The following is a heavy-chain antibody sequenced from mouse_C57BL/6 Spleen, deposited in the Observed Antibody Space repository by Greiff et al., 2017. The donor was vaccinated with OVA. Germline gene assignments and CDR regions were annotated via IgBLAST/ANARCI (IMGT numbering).Heavy chain of an antibody. CDR3: ARGGWEGAIDY. D-gene: IGHD3-3*01. CDR1: GYTFTSYW. CDR2: IYPGSGST. J-gene: IGHJ2*01. V-gene: IGHV1-55*01. Sequence: VQLQQPGAELVKPGASVKMSCKASGYTFTSYWITWVKQRPGQGLEWIGEIYPGSGSTNYNEKFTSKATLTVDTSSSTAYMQRSRLASEDSAVYYCARGGWEGAIDYWGQGTTLTVSS.